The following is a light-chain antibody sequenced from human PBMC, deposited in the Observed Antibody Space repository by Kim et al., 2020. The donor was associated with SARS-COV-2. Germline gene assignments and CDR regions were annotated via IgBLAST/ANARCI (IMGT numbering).Light chain of an antibody. J-gene: IGLJ1*01. Sequence: GPRVTISCSATSSNIGKNTVNWYQQRPGAPPQLLVHSNRQRPSGVPDRFSGSKSGTSASLAISGLQSEDEGDYFCAAWDDSLSGFVFAPGTEVTVL. CDR2: SNR. CDR3: AAWDDSLSGFV. V-gene: IGLV1-44*01. CDR1: SSNIGKNT.